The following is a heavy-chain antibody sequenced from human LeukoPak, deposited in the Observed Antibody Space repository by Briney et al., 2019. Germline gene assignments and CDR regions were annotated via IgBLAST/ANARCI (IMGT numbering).Heavy chain of an antibody. J-gene: IGHJ4*02. CDR2: IYHSGST. Sequence: PSGTLSLTCAVSGGSISSSNWWSWVRQPPGKGLEWIGEIYHSGSTNYNPSLKSRVTISVDTSKNQFSLKLSSVTAADTAVYYCALQPLVVRMSDYWGQGTLVTVSS. CDR1: GGSISSSNW. D-gene: IGHD2-2*01. CDR3: ALQPLVVRMSDY. V-gene: IGHV4-4*02.